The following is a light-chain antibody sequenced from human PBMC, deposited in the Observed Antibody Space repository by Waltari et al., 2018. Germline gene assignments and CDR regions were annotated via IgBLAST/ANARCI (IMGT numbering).Light chain of an antibody. CDR2: GAS. CDR1: ESVSRA. V-gene: IGKV3-20*01. Sequence: EIALTQSPGTLSLSVGERATVSCRASESVSRALAWYQRKPGQAPRLLIYGASTRATGIPDRFSGSGSGTDFSLTISRLEPDDFAVYYCQHYLRLPVTFGQGTTVEI. CDR3: QHYLRLPVT. J-gene: IGKJ1*01.